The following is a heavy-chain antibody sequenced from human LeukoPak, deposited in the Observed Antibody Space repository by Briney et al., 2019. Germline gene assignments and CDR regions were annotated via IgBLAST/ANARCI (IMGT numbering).Heavy chain of an antibody. CDR2: INPNSGGT. V-gene: IGHV1-2*02. Sequence: VASVKVSCKASGYTFTGYYMHWVRQAPGQGLEWMGWINPNSGGTNYAQKFQGRVTMTRDTSISTAYMELSRLRSDDTAVYYCARLKGQYPKMATIIPRYYYYGMDVWGQGTTVTVSS. CDR3: ARLKGQYPKMATIIPRYYYYGMDV. CDR1: GYTFTGYY. J-gene: IGHJ6*02. D-gene: IGHD5-12*01.